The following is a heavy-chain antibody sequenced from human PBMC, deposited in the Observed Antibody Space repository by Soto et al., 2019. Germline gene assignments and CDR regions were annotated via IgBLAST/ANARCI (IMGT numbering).Heavy chain of an antibody. V-gene: IGHV3-7*01. D-gene: IGHD6-6*01. CDR3: AREAEYSSSSPPVFDY. CDR1: GFTFSSYW. J-gene: IGHJ4*02. Sequence: EVQLVESGGGLVQPGGSLRLSCAASGFTFSSYWMSWVRQAPGKGLEWVANIKQDGSGKYYVDSVKGRFTISRDNAKNSLYLQMNSLRAEDTAVYYCAREAEYSSSSPPVFDYWGQGTLVTVSS. CDR2: IKQDGSGK.